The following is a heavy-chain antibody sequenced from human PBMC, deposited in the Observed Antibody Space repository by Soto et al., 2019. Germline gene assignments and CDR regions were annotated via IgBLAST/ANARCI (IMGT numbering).Heavy chain of an antibody. CDR2: IYWNDDK. CDR1: GFSLSTGGVG. Sequence: SGPTLVNPTQTLTLTCTFSGFSLSTGGVGVGWIRQPPGKALAWLALIYWNDDKRYNPSLKGRPTITKDTSKNQVVLTMTNMNPVDTATYYCAHRPSAWYLFDCWGQGTLVTVSS. V-gene: IGHV2-5*01. J-gene: IGHJ4*02. D-gene: IGHD6-19*01. CDR3: AHRPSAWYLFDC.